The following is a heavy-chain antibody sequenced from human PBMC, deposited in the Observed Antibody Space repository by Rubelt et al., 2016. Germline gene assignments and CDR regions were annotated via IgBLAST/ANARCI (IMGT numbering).Heavy chain of an antibody. CDR1: GYTFTSYA. J-gene: IGHJ5*02. CDR3: ARVPIAAAGGWFDP. D-gene: IGHD6-13*01. Sequence: QVQLVQSGAEVKKPGASVKVSCKASGYTFTSYAMHWVRQAPGQRLEWMGWINAGNGNTKYSQKFQGRVTITRDTSASTAYMELSSLRSEDTAVYYCARVPIAAAGGWFDPWGQGTLVTVSS. V-gene: IGHV1-3*01. CDR2: INAGNGNT.